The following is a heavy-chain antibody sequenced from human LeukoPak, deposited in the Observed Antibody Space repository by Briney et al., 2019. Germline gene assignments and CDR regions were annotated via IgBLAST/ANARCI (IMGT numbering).Heavy chain of an antibody. CDR1: GFTFSKSW. D-gene: IGHD6-13*01. V-gene: IGHV3-15*01. CDR2: IQSKTDGGTK. J-gene: IGHJ4*02. Sequence: GGSVTLSCVGSGFTFSKSWMSWVRQARGKGLDGVGRIQSKTDGGTKNYAAPVKGRFTTSRTNSKNPLYLQMNSLKTKNTAFNYCTTEGSSWSPRFDYCGEGTLATASS. CDR3: TTEGSSWSPRFDY.